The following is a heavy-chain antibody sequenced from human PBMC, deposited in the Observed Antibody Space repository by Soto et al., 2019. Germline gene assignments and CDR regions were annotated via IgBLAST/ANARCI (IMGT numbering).Heavy chain of an antibody. V-gene: IGHV1-2*04. Sequence: ASVKVSCKASGYSFTTYAITWVRQAPGQGLEWMGWINPNSGGTNYAQKFQGWVTMTRDTSISTAYMELSRLRSDDTAVYYCASRLYGDYGAFDIWGQGTMVTVSS. CDR2: INPNSGGT. D-gene: IGHD4-17*01. CDR1: GYSFTTYA. J-gene: IGHJ3*02. CDR3: ASRLYGDYGAFDI.